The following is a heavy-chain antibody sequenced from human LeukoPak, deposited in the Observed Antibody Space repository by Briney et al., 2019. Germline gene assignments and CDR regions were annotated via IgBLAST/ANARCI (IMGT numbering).Heavy chain of an antibody. CDR1: GFTFSSHA. V-gene: IGHV3-23*01. Sequence: QTGGSLRLSCAASGFTFSSHAMSWVRQAPGKGLEWVSAISGSGGSTYYADSVKGRFTISRDNSKNTLYLQMNSLRAEDTAVYYCAKSPSSGYYFGYFQHWGQGTLVTVSS. D-gene: IGHD3-22*01. CDR3: AKSPSSGYYFGYFQH. J-gene: IGHJ1*01. CDR2: ISGSGGST.